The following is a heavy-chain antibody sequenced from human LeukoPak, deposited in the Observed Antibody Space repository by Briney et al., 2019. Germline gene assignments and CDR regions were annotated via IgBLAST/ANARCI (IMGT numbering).Heavy chain of an antibody. D-gene: IGHD2-2*01. CDR3: ARGPHCSSTSCYYYYYMDV. Sequence: SVKVSCQASGGTFSSYAISWVRQAPGQGLEWMGGIIPIFGTANYAQKFQGRLTIITDESTSTAYMEMDSLRPEDQAVYNCARGPHCSSTSCYYYYYMDVWGKGTTVTVSS. CDR2: IIPIFGTA. J-gene: IGHJ6*03. CDR1: GGTFSSYA. V-gene: IGHV1-69*05.